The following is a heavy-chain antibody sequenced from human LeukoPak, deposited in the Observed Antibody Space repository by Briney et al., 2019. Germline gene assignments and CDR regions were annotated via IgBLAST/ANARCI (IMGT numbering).Heavy chain of an antibody. Sequence: GGSLRLSCAASGFTFDDYAMHWVRQAPGKGLEWVSGISWNSGSIGYADSVKGRFTISRDNAKNSLYLQMNSLRAEDTAVYYCARDGGYRGYDADCWGQGTLVTVSS. J-gene: IGHJ4*02. CDR3: ARDGGYRGYDADC. CDR2: ISWNSGSI. V-gene: IGHV3-9*01. CDR1: GFTFDDYA. D-gene: IGHD5-12*01.